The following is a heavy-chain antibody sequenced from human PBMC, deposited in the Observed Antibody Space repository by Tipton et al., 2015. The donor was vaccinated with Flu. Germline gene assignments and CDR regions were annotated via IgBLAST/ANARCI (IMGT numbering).Heavy chain of an antibody. CDR2: IYSDGRA. CDR1: GFTVNNNY. V-gene: IGHV3-53*01. CDR3: TRGQGANP. Sequence: GSLRLPCAASGFTVNNNYMSWVRQAPGKGLEWVSVIYSDGRAYYVDSVKGRFTVSRDDSKNMLSLQMDSLRAEDTAVYYCTRGQGANPWGQGTLVTVSS. J-gene: IGHJ5*02.